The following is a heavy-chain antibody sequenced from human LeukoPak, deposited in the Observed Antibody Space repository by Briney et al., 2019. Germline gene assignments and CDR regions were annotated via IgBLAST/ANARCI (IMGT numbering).Heavy chain of an antibody. CDR2: ISSSSSYI. CDR1: GFTFSSYE. Sequence: QPGGSLRLSCAASGFTFSSYEMNWVRQAPGKGLEWVSSISSSSSYIYYADSVKGRFTISRDNAKNSLYLQMNSLRAEDTAVYYCARSSGYDLGFDYWGQGTLVTVSS. V-gene: IGHV3-21*01. J-gene: IGHJ4*02. CDR3: ARSSGYDLGFDY. D-gene: IGHD5-12*01.